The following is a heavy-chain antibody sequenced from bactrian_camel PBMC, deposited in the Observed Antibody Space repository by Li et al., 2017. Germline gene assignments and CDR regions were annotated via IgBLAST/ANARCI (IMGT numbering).Heavy chain of an antibody. CDR2: RTYSDTT. D-gene: IGHD6*01. J-gene: IGHJ4*01. CDR1: GYASAIKC. CDR3: AVDRGTGCKFRAGTAF. V-gene: IGHV3S53*01. Sequence: HVQLVESGGGSVQAGRSLRLTCTASGYASAIKCWGWFRQAPGKEREEVGIARTYSDTTSYGDPVKGRFTIVVDNAKDTMYLQMNNLNQEDTARYYCAVDRGTGCKFRAGTAFWGQGTQVTVS.